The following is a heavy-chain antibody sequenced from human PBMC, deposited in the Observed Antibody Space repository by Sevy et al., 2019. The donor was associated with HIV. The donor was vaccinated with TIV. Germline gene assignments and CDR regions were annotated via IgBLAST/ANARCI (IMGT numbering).Heavy chain of an antibody. CDR1: VDSFNGHY. J-gene: IGHJ4*03. CDR3: AREPIEARGRGYFDI. CDR2: VDHTGNI. V-gene: IGHV4-34*01. D-gene: IGHD2-15*01. Sequence: SETLSLTCAVYVDSFNGHYWSWVRQVPGRGLEWIGEVDHTGNINYNPAFNNRLPISVNKPKNQFSLNLTSLTAADTAVYYCAREPIEARGRGYFDIWGHGNLVTVSS.